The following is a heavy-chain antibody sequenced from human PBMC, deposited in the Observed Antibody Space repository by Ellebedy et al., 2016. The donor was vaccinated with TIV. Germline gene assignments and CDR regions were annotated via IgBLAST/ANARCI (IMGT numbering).Heavy chain of an antibody. D-gene: IGHD3-9*01. V-gene: IGHV4-39*01. CDR3: ARHGNGYDILTGFFD. CDR2: IYYSGST. Sequence: SETLSLTCTVSGGSISSSSYYWGWIRQPPGKGLEWIGSIYYSGSTSYNPSLKSRVTISVDTSKNQFSLKLSSVTAADTAVYYCARHGNGYDILTGFFDWGQGTLVTVSS. CDR1: GGSISSSSYY. J-gene: IGHJ4*02.